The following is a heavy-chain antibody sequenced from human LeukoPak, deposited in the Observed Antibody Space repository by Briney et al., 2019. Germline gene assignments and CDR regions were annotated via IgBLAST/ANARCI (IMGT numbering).Heavy chain of an antibody. Sequence: GGSLRLSCAASGFTFSSYAMSWVRQAPGKGLEWVSSISSSSSYIYYADSVKGRFTISRDNAKNSLYLQMNSLRAEDTAVYYCARGGSWYEDAFDIWGQGTMVTVSS. CDR3: ARGGSWYEDAFDI. CDR1: GFTFSSYA. J-gene: IGHJ3*02. D-gene: IGHD6-13*01. V-gene: IGHV3-21*01. CDR2: ISSSSSYI.